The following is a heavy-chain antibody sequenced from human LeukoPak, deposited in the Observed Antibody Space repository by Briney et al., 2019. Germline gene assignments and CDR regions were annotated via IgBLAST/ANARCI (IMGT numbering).Heavy chain of an antibody. V-gene: IGHV3-21*01. CDR1: GFTFSSHG. CDR2: ISSSSTYI. CDR3: ARLPDYHNSPRYMDV. J-gene: IGHJ6*03. Sequence: NPGGSLRLSCAASGFTFSSHGMNWVRQAPGKGLEWVSSISSSSTYIYYADSVKGRFTISRDNAKNSLYLQMNSLRAEDMAVYYCARLPDYHNSPRYMDVWGKGTTVTVSS. D-gene: IGHD2/OR15-2a*01.